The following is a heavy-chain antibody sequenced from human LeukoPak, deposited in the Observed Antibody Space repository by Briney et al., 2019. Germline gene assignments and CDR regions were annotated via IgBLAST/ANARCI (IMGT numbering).Heavy chain of an antibody. Sequence: PGGSLGLSCAASGFTFSSYGMHWVRQAPGKGLERVAVIWYDGSNKYYADSVKGRFTISRDNSKNTLYLQMNSLRAEDTAVYYCARIYTPYYGMDVWGQGTTVTVSS. V-gene: IGHV3-33*01. CDR3: ARIYTPYYGMDV. CDR1: GFTFSSYG. J-gene: IGHJ6*02. CDR2: IWYDGSNK. D-gene: IGHD2-15*01.